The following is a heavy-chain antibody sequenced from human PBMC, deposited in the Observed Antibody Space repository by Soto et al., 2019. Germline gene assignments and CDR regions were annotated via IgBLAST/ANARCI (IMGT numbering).Heavy chain of an antibody. CDR1: GGTFSSYT. J-gene: IGHJ4*02. Sequence: QVQLVQSGAEVKKPGSSVKVSCKASGGTFSSYTISWVRQAPGQGLEWMGRIIPILGIANYAQKFQGRVTITADKSTSTAYMELRSLRSEDTAVYYCASGLKRMTTVTTDPLYYFDYWGQGTLVTVSS. CDR3: ASGLKRMTTVTTDPLYYFDY. CDR2: IIPILGIA. D-gene: IGHD4-17*01. V-gene: IGHV1-69*02.